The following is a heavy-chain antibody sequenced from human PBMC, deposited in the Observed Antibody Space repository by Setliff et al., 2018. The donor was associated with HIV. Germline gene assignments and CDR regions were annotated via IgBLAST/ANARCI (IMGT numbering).Heavy chain of an antibody. V-gene: IGHV4-34*01. J-gene: IGHJ4*02. CDR3: ARGLDVWGTYRYRNYFDY. D-gene: IGHD3-16*02. CDR2: INHGGST. CDR1: GGSFSDYY. Sequence: SETLSLTCAVYGGSFSDYYWSWIRQSPGRGLEWIGEINHGGSTIYSPSLKSRVTISIDTSKNQFSLNLTSVTAADTAIYYCARGLDVWGTYRYRNYFDYWGQGTLVTVS.